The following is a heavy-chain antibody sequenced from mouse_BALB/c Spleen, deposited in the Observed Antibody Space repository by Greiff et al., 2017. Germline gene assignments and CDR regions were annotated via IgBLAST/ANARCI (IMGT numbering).Heavy chain of an antibody. CDR2: ILPGSGST. D-gene: IGHD2-14*01. CDR3: ARVGYSTYYAMDY. Sequence: VQLQQSGAELMKPGASVKISCKATGYTFSSYWIEWVKQRPGHGLEWIGEILPGSGSTNYNEKFKGKATFTADTSSNTAYMQLSSLTSEDSAVYYCARVGYSTYYAMDYWGQGTSVTVSS. CDR1: GYTFSSYW. V-gene: IGHV1-9*01. J-gene: IGHJ4*01.